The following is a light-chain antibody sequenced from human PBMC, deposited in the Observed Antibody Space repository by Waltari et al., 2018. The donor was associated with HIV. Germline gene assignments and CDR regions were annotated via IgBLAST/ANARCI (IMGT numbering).Light chain of an antibody. J-gene: IGLJ2*01. V-gene: IGLV1-40*01. CDR2: GNN. CDR1: TSNLGANFD. Sequence: QTVTVSCTGSTSNLGANFDVHWYQHLPGTAPKLLIYGNNNRPSGVPARFSGSRSGSSASLAITGLQAEDEADYYCQSYDNVLTAVIFGGGTKVTVL. CDR3: QSYDNVLTAVI.